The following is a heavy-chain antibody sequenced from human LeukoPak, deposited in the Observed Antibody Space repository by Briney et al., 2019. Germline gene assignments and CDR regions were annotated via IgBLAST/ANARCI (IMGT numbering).Heavy chain of an antibody. CDR1: GFTVSSNY. D-gene: IGHD1-26*01. CDR3: ARLYSGNYHRFDY. V-gene: IGHV3-53*01. CDR2: IYTGGST. J-gene: IGHJ4*02. Sequence: GGSLRLSCAASGFTVSSNYMSWVRQAPGKGLEWVSVIYTGGSTYYADSVKGRFTISRDNSKNTLYLQMNSLRAEDTAVYYCARLYSGNYHRFDYWGQGTLVTVSS.